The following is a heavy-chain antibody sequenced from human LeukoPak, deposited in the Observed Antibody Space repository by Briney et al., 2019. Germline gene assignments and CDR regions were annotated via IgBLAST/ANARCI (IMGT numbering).Heavy chain of an antibody. J-gene: IGHJ4*02. V-gene: IGHV1-2*02. CDR3: ARRRAIAAATFDY. D-gene: IGHD6-13*01. CDR1: GYTFTGYY. Sequence: ASVKVSCKASGYTFTGYYMHWVRQAPGQGLEWMGWINPNSGGTNYIQKFQGRVTMTSDTSISSAYMELRSLRSDDTAVYYCARRRAIAAATFDYWGQGTLVTVSS. CDR2: INPNSGGT.